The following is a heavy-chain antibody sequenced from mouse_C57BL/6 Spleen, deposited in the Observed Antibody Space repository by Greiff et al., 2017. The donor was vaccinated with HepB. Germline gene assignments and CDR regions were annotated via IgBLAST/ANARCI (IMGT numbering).Heavy chain of an antibody. D-gene: IGHD1-1*01. J-gene: IGHJ1*03. V-gene: IGHV1-55*01. Sequence: QVQLQQPGAELVKPGASVKMSCKASGYTFTSYWITWVKQRPGQGLEWIGDIYPGSGSTNYNEKFKSKATLTVDTSSSTAYMQLSSLTSEDSAVYYCARNYGSYGGNWDVVWGTGTTVTVSS. CDR2: IYPGSGST. CDR3: ARNYGSYGGNWDVV. CDR1: GYTFTSYW.